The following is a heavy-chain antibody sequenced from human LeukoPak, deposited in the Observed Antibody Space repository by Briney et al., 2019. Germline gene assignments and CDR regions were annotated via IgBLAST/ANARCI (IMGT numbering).Heavy chain of an antibody. CDR2: VWYDGSNK. CDR3: ARDRNGNYGRWGFDY. V-gene: IGHV3-33*01. J-gene: IGHJ4*02. D-gene: IGHD4-17*01. Sequence: GGSLRLCCAASGFTFSSYGMLWVRQAPGKGLECVAVVWYDGSNKYYADSVKGRFTISRDNSKNTLYLQMNSLRAEDTAVYYCARDRNGNYGRWGFDYWGQGTLVTVSS. CDR1: GFTFSSYG.